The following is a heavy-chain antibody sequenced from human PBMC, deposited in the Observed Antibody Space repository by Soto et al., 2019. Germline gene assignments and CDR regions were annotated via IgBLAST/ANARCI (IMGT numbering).Heavy chain of an antibody. CDR3: AKLIGTYYYDSSGVDY. D-gene: IGHD3-22*01. V-gene: IGHV3-23*01. CDR2: ISGSGGST. Sequence: PGGSLRLSCAASGFTFSSYAMSWVRQAPGKGLEWVSAISGSGGSTYYADSVKGRFTISRDNSKNTLYLQMNSLRAEDTAVYYCAKLIGTYYYDSSGVDYWGQGTLVTVSS. CDR1: GFTFSSYA. J-gene: IGHJ4*02.